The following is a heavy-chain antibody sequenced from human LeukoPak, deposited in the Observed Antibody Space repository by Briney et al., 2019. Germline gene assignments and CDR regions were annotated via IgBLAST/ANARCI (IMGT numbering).Heavy chain of an antibody. CDR3: ARDKPYCSGGSCYSYYGMDV. V-gene: IGHV3-21*01. Sequence: GGSLRLSCAASGFTFSSYSMNWVRQAPGKGLEWVSSISSSSYIYYADSVKGRFTISRDNAKNSLYLQMNSLRAEDTAVYYCARDKPYCSGGSCYSYYGMDVWGQGTTVTVSS. CDR1: GFTFSSYS. J-gene: IGHJ6*02. CDR2: ISSSSYI. D-gene: IGHD2-15*01.